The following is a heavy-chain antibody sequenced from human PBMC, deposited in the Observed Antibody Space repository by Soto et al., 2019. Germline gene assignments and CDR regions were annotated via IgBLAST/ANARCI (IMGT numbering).Heavy chain of an antibody. Sequence: EVELLESGGGLSPPGGSLRLSCAASGFIFRSTAMAWVRQAPGKGLEWVSHISGSGVSTYFSDSVKGRFTISRDNSNNTLYLQMNSLRAEDTAVYFCAAVLGSDYDYVWGRLTFDDWGQGPLVTVSS. D-gene: IGHD3-16*01. CDR2: ISGSGVST. CDR3: AAVLGSDYDYVWGRLTFDD. V-gene: IGHV3-23*01. J-gene: IGHJ4*02. CDR1: GFIFRSTA.